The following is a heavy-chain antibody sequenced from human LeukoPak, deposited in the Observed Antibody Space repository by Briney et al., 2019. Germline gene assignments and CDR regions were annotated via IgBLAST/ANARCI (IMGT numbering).Heavy chain of an antibody. D-gene: IGHD3-22*01. CDR2: INHSGST. V-gene: IGHV4-34*01. CDR1: GGSFSGYY. J-gene: IGHJ3*02. Sequence: SETLSLTCAVYGGSFSGYYWSWIRQPPGKGLEWIGEINHSGSTNYNPSLKSRVTISVDTSKNQFSLKLSSVTAADTAVYYCARGNPYDSSGYYRDAFDIWRQGTMDTVSS. CDR3: ARGNPYDSSGYYRDAFDI.